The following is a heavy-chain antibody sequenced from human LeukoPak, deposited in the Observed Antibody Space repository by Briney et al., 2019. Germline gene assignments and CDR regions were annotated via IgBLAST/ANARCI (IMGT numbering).Heavy chain of an antibody. CDR1: GGSISSGGYY. D-gene: IGHD3-10*01. Sequence: PSETLSLTCTVSGGSISSGGYYWSWIRQHPGKGLEWIGNIYYTGGTYYNPSLKSRVTISMDTSKNQFSLKLSSVTAEDTAVYYCAKDWGGEEDAFDIWGQGTMVTVSS. CDR2: IYYTGGT. J-gene: IGHJ3*02. CDR3: AKDWGGEEDAFDI. V-gene: IGHV4-39*07.